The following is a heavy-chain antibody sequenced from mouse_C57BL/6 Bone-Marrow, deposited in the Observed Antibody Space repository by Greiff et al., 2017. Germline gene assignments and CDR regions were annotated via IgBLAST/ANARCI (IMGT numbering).Heavy chain of an antibody. J-gene: IGHJ3*01. CDR2: IHPNSGST. D-gene: IGHD2-13*01. V-gene: IGHV1-64*01. Sequence: QVQLQQPGAELVKPGASVKLSCKASGYTFTSYWMHWVKQRPGQGLEWIGMIHPNSGSTNYNEKFKGKATLTVDKSSSTAYMQLSSLTSEDSAVYYCASLDGDFSWFAYWGQGTLVTVSA. CDR3: ASLDGDFSWFAY. CDR1: GYTFTSYW.